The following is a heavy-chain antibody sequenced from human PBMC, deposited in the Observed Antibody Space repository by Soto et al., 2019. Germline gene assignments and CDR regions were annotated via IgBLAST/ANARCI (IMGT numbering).Heavy chain of an antibody. D-gene: IGHD3-16*01. CDR1: GESVSSNSAA. CDR2: TYYRSKWYN. V-gene: IGHV6-1*01. Sequence: SQTLSLTCGIAGESVSSNSAAWNWIRQSPSRGLEGPGRTYYRSKWYNDYAVFVKSRITINPDTSKNQFSLQLNSVTPEDTAVYYCAREGPWGSFGDYWGQGTLVTVSS. J-gene: IGHJ4*02. CDR3: AREGPWGSFGDY.